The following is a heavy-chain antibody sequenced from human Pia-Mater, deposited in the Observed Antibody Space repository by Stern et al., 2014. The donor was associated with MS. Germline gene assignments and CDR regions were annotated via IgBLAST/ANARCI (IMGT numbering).Heavy chain of an antibody. CDR1: GFSLSTSGMC. CDR2: IDWDDDK. J-gene: IGHJ4*02. CDR3: ARTTTINKGEDY. Sequence: QVTLKESGPALVKPTQTLTLTCTFSGFSLSTSGMCVSWIRQPPGKALEWLALIDWDDDKYYRTSLKTRLTISKDTSKNQVVLKMTDMDPMDTATYYCARTTTINKGEDYWGQGTLVTVSS. V-gene: IGHV2-70*01. D-gene: IGHD4-11*01.